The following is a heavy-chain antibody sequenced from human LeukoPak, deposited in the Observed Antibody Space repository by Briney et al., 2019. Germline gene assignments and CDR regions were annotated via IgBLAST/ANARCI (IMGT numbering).Heavy chain of an antibody. Sequence: GGSLRLSCEASGFTFSTHWMSWVRQAPRKGLERVASINPDGSDKYYLDSVKGRFSISRDSTKNSLYLQMYSLGAEDTAVYYCARLLGSVTTYDYWGRGTLVTVSS. CDR2: INPDGSDK. CDR3: ARLLGSVTTYDY. D-gene: IGHD1-1*01. CDR1: GFTFSTHW. V-gene: IGHV3-7*01. J-gene: IGHJ4*02.